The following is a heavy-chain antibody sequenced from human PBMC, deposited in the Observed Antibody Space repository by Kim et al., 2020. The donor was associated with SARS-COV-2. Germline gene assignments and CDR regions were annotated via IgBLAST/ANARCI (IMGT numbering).Heavy chain of an antibody. Sequence: SVKVSCKASGGTFSSYAISWVRQAPGQGLEWMGGIIPIFGTANYAQKFQGRVTITADESTSTAYMELSSLRSEDTAVYYCARGEPYYYGSGSPGTGYYYGMDVWGQGTTVTVSS. CDR2: IIPIFGTA. J-gene: IGHJ6*02. V-gene: IGHV1-69*13. CDR3: ARGEPYYYGSGSPGTGYYYGMDV. D-gene: IGHD3-10*01. CDR1: GGTFSSYA.